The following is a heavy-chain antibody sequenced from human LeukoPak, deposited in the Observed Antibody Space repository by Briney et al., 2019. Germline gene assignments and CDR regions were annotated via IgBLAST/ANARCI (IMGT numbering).Heavy chain of an antibody. Sequence: GGSLRLSCAVYGFTSSSYWMSWVRQAPGKGLEWVANIEQDGSEKYSVDSVKGRFTISRDNAKNSLYLQMNSLRAEDTAVYYCARDGSMVRGVMYYYMDVWGKGTTVTISS. CDR2: IEQDGSEK. CDR1: GFTSSSYW. D-gene: IGHD3-10*01. CDR3: ARDGSMVRGVMYYYMDV. J-gene: IGHJ6*03. V-gene: IGHV3-7*03.